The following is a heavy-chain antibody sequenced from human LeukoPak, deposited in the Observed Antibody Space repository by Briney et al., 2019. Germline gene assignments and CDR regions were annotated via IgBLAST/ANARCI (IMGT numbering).Heavy chain of an antibody. D-gene: IGHD2-2*01. V-gene: IGHV3-7*01. CDR2: IKEDGSEK. CDR3: ARDHCSSTSCHNDY. Sequence: GGSLRLSCAASGFTFSSYWMSWVRQAPGKGLEWVANIKEDGSEKYYVDSVKGRFTISRDNAKNSLCLQMNSLRAEDTAVYYCARDHCSSTSCHNDYWGQGTLVTVSS. CDR1: GFTFSSYW. J-gene: IGHJ4*02.